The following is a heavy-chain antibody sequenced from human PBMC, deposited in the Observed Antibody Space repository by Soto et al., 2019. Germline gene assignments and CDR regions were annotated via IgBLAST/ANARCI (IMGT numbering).Heavy chain of an antibody. CDR2: IYYSGST. V-gene: IGHV4-59*08. Sequence: PSETLSLTCTVSGGSISSYYWSWIRQPPGKGLEWIGYIYYSGSTNYNPSLKSRVTISVDTSKNQFSLKLSSVTAADTAVYYCARHLTHLPRGYSGYDDPYYFDYWGQGTLVTVSS. J-gene: IGHJ4*02. CDR1: GGSISSYY. CDR3: ARHLTHLPRGYSGYDDPYYFDY. D-gene: IGHD5-12*01.